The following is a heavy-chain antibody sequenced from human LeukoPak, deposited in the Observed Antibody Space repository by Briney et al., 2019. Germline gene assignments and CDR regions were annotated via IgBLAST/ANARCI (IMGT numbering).Heavy chain of an antibody. V-gene: IGHV4-34*01. CDR3: ARQEPPGWGIDY. J-gene: IGHJ4*02. CDR1: GGSFSGYY. D-gene: IGHD3-16*01. Sequence: SETLSLTCAVYGGSFSGYYWSWIRQPPGKGLEWIGEINHSGSTNYNPSLKSRVTISVDTSKNQFSLKLSSVTAADTAVYYCARQEPPGWGIDYWGQGTLVTVSS. CDR2: INHSGST.